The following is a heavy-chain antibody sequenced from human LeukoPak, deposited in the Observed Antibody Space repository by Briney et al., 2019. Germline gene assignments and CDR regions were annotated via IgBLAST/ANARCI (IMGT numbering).Heavy chain of an antibody. J-gene: IGHJ6*02. CDR2: SNHFGST. CDR3: ARGRLQLWSFPLPYNHYAIDV. V-gene: IGHV4-34*01. CDR1: GESFIGYF. Sequence: SETLSLTCAVSGESFIGYFWTWIRQPPGRGLEWIGESNHFGSTDYKPSLNSRVTISVDTSKKQFSLNVRSVTDADTAVYFCARGRLQLWSFPLPYNHYAIDVWGQGTTVTVSS. D-gene: IGHD5-18*01.